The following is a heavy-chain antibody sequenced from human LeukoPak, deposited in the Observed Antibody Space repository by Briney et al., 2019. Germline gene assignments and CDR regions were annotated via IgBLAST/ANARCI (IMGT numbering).Heavy chain of an antibody. CDR1: GYXFTGYY. Sequence: ASVKVSCKASGYXFTGYYIHWVRQAPGQGLEWMAWINPNSGGTNYAQKFQGRVTMTRDTSISTAYMELSRLTSDDTAVYYCARAPLGLPFDYWGQGSLVTVSS. V-gene: IGHV1-2*02. CDR3: ARAPLGLPFDY. CDR2: INPNSGGT. J-gene: IGHJ4*02.